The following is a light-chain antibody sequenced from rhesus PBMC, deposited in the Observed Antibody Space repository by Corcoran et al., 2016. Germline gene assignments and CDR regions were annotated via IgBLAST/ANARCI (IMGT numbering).Light chain of an antibody. J-gene: IGKJ4*01. V-gene: IGKV1-22*01. CDR2: KAS. CDR1: QNIDRW. CDR3: LHYSRSPLT. Sequence: DIQMTQSPSSLSALVGDTVTITCRASQNIDRWLDWYQQKPGKDPKLLLYKASTLQTGVPSRFRGSESRTDFTLNIRNLQPEDFRTYSYLHYSRSPLTFGRVTKVDLK.